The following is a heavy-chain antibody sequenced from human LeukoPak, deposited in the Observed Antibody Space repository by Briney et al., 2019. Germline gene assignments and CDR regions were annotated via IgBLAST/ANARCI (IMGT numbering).Heavy chain of an antibody. Sequence: GGSLRLSCTGSGFTFSNAWMTWVRQAPGKGLEWVGRMKSKPAGGTLDYAAPVKGRFTISRDDSKNTLYLQMNSLKTEDTAVYYCTTTYHYDSSGYSLYYWGQGTLVTVSS. CDR2: MKSKPAGGTL. CDR1: GFTFSNAW. D-gene: IGHD3-22*01. J-gene: IGHJ4*02. CDR3: TTTYHYDSSGYSLYY. V-gene: IGHV3-15*01.